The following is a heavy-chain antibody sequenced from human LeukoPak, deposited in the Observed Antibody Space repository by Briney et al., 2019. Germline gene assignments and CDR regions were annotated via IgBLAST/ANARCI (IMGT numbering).Heavy chain of an antibody. Sequence: SETLSLTCTVSGGSISSSSYYWGWIRQPPGKGLEWIGSIYYSGSTYYNPSLKSRVTISVDTSKNQFSLKLSSVTAADTAVYYCARLARRGITMIVVVITTGAFDIWGQGTMVTVSS. CDR3: ARLARRGITMIVVVITTGAFDI. V-gene: IGHV4-39*01. CDR1: GGSISSSSYY. D-gene: IGHD3-22*01. CDR2: IYYSGST. J-gene: IGHJ3*02.